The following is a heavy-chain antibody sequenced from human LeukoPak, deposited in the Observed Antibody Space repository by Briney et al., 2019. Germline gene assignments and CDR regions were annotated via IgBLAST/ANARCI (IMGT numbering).Heavy chain of an antibody. D-gene: IGHD2-15*01. CDR1: GGSISSGSYY. J-gene: IGHJ5*02. Sequence: SQTLSLTCTVSGGSISSGSYYRSWIPQPAGKGLEWIGRIYTSGITNYNPSLTSRDTNSLDTAQNQFSLKLSSVTAADTAVYYCARDRPEVGCSGGSCYSYYNWFDPWGQGTLVTVSS. CDR2: IYTSGIT. CDR3: ARDRPEVGCSGGSCYSYYNWFDP. V-gene: IGHV4-61*02.